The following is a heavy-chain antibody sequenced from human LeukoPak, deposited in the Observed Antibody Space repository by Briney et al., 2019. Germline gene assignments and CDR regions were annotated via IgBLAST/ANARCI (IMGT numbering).Heavy chain of an antibody. CDR1: GGSISSSSFY. CDR3: ARHRSLKGELEGNWFDP. Sequence: SYTLSLTCIVSGGSISSSSFYWVWIRQPPGKGLEWSGSTYFSGSPYYSPPLKSRVTISVDTSKNQFSLRLSSVIAADTAVYYCARHRSLKGELEGNWFDPWGQGTLVTVSS. CDR2: TYFSGSP. V-gene: IGHV4-39*01. J-gene: IGHJ5*02. D-gene: IGHD1-26*01.